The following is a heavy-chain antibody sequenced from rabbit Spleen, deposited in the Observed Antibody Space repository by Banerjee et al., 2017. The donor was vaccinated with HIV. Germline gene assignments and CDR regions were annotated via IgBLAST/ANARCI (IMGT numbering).Heavy chain of an antibody. CDR3: ARDAFNDYAYGGYDF. J-gene: IGHJ6*01. D-gene: IGHD6-1*01. Sequence: EQLEESGGGLVKPEGSLTLTCKASGVSLNDKDVMCWVRQAPGKGLEWIACINIVTGSSGFTYFATWAKGRFAISKTSSTTVTLRMTSLTAADRATYFCARDAFNDYAYGGYDFWGPGTLVTVS. CDR1: GVSLNDKDV. CDR2: INIVTGSSGFT. V-gene: IGHV1S45*01.